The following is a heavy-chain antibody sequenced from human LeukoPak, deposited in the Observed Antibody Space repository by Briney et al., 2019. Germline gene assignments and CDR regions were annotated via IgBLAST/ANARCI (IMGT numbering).Heavy chain of an antibody. Sequence: GESLKISCKGSGYSFTSYWIGWVRQMPGQGLDWMGIIYPGDSDIRYSPSFQGQVTISADKSISTAYLQWSSLKASDTAMYYCARPRVVTVDAFDIWGQGTMVTVSS. CDR3: ARPRVVTVDAFDI. CDR1: GYSFTSYW. CDR2: IYPGDSDI. V-gene: IGHV5-51*01. J-gene: IGHJ3*02. D-gene: IGHD3-3*01.